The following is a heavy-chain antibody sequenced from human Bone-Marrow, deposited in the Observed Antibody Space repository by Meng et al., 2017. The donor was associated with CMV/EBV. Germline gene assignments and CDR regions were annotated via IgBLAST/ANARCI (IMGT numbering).Heavy chain of an antibody. CDR1: GGSFSNYY. D-gene: IGHD2-2*03. CDR2: INHSGST. J-gene: IGHJ5*02. CDR3: ARALRLDIVVVPAALNWFDP. V-gene: IGHV4-34*01. Sequence: SQTLSLTCAVYGGSFSNYYWNWIRQPPGKGLEWIGEINHSGSTKYNPSLKSRVTISVDTSKNQFSLKLSSVTAADTAVYYCARALRLDIVVVPAALNWFDPWGQGTLVTVSS.